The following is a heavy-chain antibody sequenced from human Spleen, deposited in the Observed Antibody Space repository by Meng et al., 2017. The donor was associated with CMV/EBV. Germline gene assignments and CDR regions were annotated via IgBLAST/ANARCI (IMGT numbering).Heavy chain of an antibody. CDR1: GFTCSSYA. J-gene: IGHJ4*02. D-gene: IGHD4-11*01. CDR2: TSGGGSSI. CDR3: ARDSGDYSDYVYYFEY. Sequence: SGFTCSSYAMTWVRQAPGKGLEWVSSTSGGGSSIFYADSVKGRFTISRDNSKNTLYLQMNGLRVEDTAVHYCARDSGDYSDYVYYFEYWGQGTLVTVSS. V-gene: IGHV3-23*01.